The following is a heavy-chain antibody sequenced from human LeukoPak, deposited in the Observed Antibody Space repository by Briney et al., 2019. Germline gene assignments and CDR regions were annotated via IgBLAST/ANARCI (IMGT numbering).Heavy chain of an antibody. CDR3: ARETIQLWLSAFDI. J-gene: IGHJ3*02. Sequence: GGSLRLSCAASGFTVSSNYMSWVRQAPGKGLEWVSVIYSGGSTYYADSVKGRFTISRDNSKNTLYLQMNSLRAEDTAVYYCARETIQLWLSAFDIWGQGTMVTVSS. CDR1: GFTVSSNY. D-gene: IGHD5-18*01. V-gene: IGHV3-66*02. CDR2: IYSGGST.